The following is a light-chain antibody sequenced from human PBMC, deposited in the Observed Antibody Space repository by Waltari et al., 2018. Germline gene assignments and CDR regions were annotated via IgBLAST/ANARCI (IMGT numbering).Light chain of an antibody. V-gene: IGKV1-39*01. J-gene: IGKJ2*01. CDR3: QQSYGPPYT. CDR2: GKS. CDR1: QSIRKY. Sequence: DIQMTQSPSSLSASLGDRVTITCRASQSIRKYLNWYQQRPGKAPKLLIYGKSSLQSGVPSRFSGSGAGTDFTLTINTLQPEDFATYFCQQSYGPPYTFGQGTRLEIK.